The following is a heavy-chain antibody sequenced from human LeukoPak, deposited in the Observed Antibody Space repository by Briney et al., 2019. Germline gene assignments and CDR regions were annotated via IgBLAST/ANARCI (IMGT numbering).Heavy chain of an antibody. CDR1: GYTFTSYG. CDR2: ISAYNGNT. CDR3: ARDLHKYCSSTSCYNYFDY. V-gene: IGHV1-18*01. J-gene: IGHJ4*02. D-gene: IGHD2-2*02. Sequence: GASVKVSCKASGYTFTSYGISWVRQAPGQGLEWMGWISAYNGNTNYAQKLQGRVTMTTDTSTSTAYMELRSLRSDDTAVYYCARDLHKYCSSTSCYNYFDYWGQGTLVTVSS.